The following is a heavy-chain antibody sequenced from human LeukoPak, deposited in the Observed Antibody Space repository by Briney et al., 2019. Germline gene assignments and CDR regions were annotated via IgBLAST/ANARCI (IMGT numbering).Heavy chain of an antibody. Sequence: SETLSLTCAVYGGSFSDYYWSWIRQPPGKGLEWIGYIYYSGSTNYNPSLKSRVTISVDTSKNQFSLKLSSVTAADTAVYYCARDSAAAGTGVDYWGQGTLVTVSS. J-gene: IGHJ4*02. CDR2: IYYSGST. CDR3: ARDSAAAGTGVDY. V-gene: IGHV4-59*01. CDR1: GGSFSDYY. D-gene: IGHD6-13*01.